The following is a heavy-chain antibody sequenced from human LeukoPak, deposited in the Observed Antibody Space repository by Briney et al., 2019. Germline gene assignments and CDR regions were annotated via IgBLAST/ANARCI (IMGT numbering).Heavy chain of an antibody. D-gene: IGHD1-1*01. Sequence: PGGSLRLSCAASGFSFSSYGMHWVRQAPGKGLEWVSAISGSGGSKYYADSVKGRFTISRDNSKNTIYLQMNSLRGEDTAVYYCAKGRSTWYDDAFDIWGQGTMVTVSS. CDR3: AKGRSTWYDDAFDI. J-gene: IGHJ3*02. V-gene: IGHV3-23*01. CDR1: GFSFSSYG. CDR2: ISGSGGSK.